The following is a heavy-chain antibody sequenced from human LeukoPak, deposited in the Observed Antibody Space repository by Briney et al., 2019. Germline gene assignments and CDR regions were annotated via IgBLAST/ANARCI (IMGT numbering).Heavy chain of an antibody. J-gene: IGHJ4*02. CDR1: GYTLPELS. CDR2: SDHEDGEA. CDR3: ATAAWDGNFYFDS. D-gene: IGHD1-26*01. Sequence: ASVEVSCKVSGYTLPELSIHWVRQAPGKGLEWVGGSDHEDGEAIYAQKFQGRVTLTEDTSTDTTYMELSSLRSEDTAVYFCATAAWDGNFYFDSWGQGTLVTVSS. V-gene: IGHV1-24*01.